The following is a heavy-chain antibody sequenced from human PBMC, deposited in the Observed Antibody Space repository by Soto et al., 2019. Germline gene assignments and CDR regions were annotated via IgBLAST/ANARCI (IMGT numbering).Heavy chain of an antibody. V-gene: IGHV6-1*01. CDR2: TYYRSKWFH. Sequence: QTLSLTCAISGDSVSSDITSWNWIRQSPSRGLEWLGRTYYRSKWFHDYAASVKSRISINPDTSKNQFSLELNSMTPEDTAVYYCARGNALDVWGQGTVVTVSS. CDR1: GDSVSSDITS. J-gene: IGHJ3*01. D-gene: IGHD3-10*01. CDR3: ARGNALDV.